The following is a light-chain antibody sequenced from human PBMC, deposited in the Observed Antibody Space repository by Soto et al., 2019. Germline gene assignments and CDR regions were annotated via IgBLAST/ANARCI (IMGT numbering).Light chain of an antibody. V-gene: IGKV3-15*01. Sequence: EIVMTQSPATLSLSPGERATLSCRASQSVTSNLAWYQQKPGQAPRLLIYGASTRATGIPARFSGSGSGTEFTLTISSLQSEDFAVYYCQQYNTWSTFGQGTKVEIK. J-gene: IGKJ1*01. CDR1: QSVTSN. CDR3: QQYNTWST. CDR2: GAS.